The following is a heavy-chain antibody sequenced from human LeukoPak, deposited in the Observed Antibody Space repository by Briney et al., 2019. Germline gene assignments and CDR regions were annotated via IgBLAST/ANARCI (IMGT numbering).Heavy chain of an antibody. J-gene: IGHJ5*02. CDR1: GFTFSSYW. V-gene: IGHV3-7*01. CDR2: IKQDGSEK. D-gene: IGHD6-13*01. CDR3: AREVAAAGISSWFDP. Sequence: GGSLRLSCAASGFTFSSYWMSWVRQAPGKGLEWVANIKQDGSEKYYVDSVKGRFTISRDNAKNSLYLQMNSLRAEDTAVYYCAREVAAAGISSWFDPWSQGTLVTVSS.